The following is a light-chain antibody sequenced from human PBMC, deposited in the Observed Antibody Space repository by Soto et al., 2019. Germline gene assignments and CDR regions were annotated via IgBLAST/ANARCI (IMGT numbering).Light chain of an antibody. CDR1: QSIRSY. J-gene: IGKJ4*01. CDR2: DAS. Sequence: EIVLTQSPATLSLSPGERATLSCRASQSIRSYLAWYQQNPGQAPRLLIYDASNRASGIPARFSGSGSGTDITLTISSLEPEDFAVYYCQQRSSWPSLTFGGGTKVEIK. CDR3: QQRSSWPSLT. V-gene: IGKV3-11*01.